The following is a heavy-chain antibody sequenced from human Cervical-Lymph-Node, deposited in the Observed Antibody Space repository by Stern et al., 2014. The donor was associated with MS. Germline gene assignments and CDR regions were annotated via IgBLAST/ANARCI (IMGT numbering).Heavy chain of an antibody. V-gene: IGHV3-7*01. Sequence: VQLVQSGGGLVQPGGSLRLSCAASGFTFSSYWMSWVRQAPGKGLEWVANIRQDGSEKYYADSVKGRFTISRDNAKSSLYLQMNSLRAEDTAVYHCVRDCSFGSCYSTDYFYGMDVWGQGTTVTVSS. CDR1: GFTFSSYW. D-gene: IGHD2-15*01. CDR3: VRDCSFGSCYSTDYFYGMDV. J-gene: IGHJ6*02. CDR2: IRQDGSEK.